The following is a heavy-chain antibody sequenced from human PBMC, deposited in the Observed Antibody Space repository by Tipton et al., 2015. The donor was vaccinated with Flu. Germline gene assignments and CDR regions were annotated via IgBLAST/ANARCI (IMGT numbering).Heavy chain of an antibody. CDR3: ARASGSGTYVIFDF. Sequence: TLSLTCTVSGYSMSSFYWSWIRQPAGRGLEWIGRIYTSGSVKYHPSLKSRVTMSVDTSKNQFSLKLNSVTAADTAVYYCARASGSGTYVIFDFWGQGSLVTVSS. D-gene: IGHD3-10*01. J-gene: IGHJ4*02. V-gene: IGHV4-4*07. CDR1: GYSMSSFY. CDR2: IYTSGSV.